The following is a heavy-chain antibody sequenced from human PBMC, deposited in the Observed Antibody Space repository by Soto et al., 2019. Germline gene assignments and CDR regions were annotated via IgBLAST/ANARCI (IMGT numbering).Heavy chain of an antibody. D-gene: IGHD3-22*01. J-gene: IGHJ4*02. Sequence: QVQLQESGPGLVKPSQTLSLTCTVSGGSISSGGYYWSWIRQHPGKGLEWLGYIYYSGSTYYNPSLKSRVTISVDTSKNQFSLKLSSVTAADTAVYYCAMGGDYYDSSGYPQGFDYWGQGTLVTVSS. CDR3: AMGGDYYDSSGYPQGFDY. CDR2: IYYSGST. CDR1: GGSISSGGYY. V-gene: IGHV4-31*03.